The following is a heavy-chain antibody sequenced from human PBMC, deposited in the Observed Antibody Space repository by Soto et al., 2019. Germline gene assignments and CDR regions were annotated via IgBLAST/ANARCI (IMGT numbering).Heavy chain of an antibody. J-gene: IGHJ4*02. V-gene: IGHV4-4*02. CDR1: CGSIISSNW. CDR3: ARDVRGCTNGICYTLTLDY. D-gene: IGHD2-8*01. Sequence: PSETLSLTCAFSCGSIISSNWWSWVRQPPGKGLEWIGEIYHSGSTNYNPSLKSRVTISVDKSKNQFSLKLSSVTAADTAVYYCARDVRGCTNGICYTLTLDYWGQGTLVTVSS. CDR2: IYHSGST.